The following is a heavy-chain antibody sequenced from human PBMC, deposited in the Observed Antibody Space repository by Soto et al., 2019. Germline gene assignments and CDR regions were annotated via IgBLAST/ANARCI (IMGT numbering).Heavy chain of an antibody. V-gene: IGHV1-46*01. CDR1: GYTFTNYY. D-gene: IGHD5-18*01. CDR2: VNPNGYTS. Sequence: QVQMVQSGAEVKKPGASVKISCKASGYTFTNYYIHWVRQAPGQGLEWMEIVNPNGYTSTLGQKAKGRLTMTSDTSMTTVYMELVRLPSEDTPVYYYARNHHGAFTTMHNWGQGTLVIDSS. J-gene: IGHJ4*02. CDR3: ARNHHGAFTTMHN.